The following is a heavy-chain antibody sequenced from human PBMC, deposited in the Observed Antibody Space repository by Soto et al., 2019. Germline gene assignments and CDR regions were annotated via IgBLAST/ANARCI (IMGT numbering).Heavy chain of an antibody. CDR1: GFTFSSST. Sequence: PGGSLRLSCAASGFTFSSSTMNWVRQAPGKGLEWIGYIYYSGSTNYNPSLNSRVTISVDTSKNQFSLKLSSVTAADTAAYYCARLGTAGRWLQFTVNFFDYWGQGTLVTVSS. D-gene: IGHD5-12*01. CDR3: ARLGTAGRWLQFTVNFFDY. CDR2: IYYSGST. J-gene: IGHJ4*02. V-gene: IGHV4-59*01.